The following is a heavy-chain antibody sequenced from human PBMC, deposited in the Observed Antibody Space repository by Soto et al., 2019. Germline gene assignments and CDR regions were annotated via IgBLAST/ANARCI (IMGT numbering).Heavy chain of an antibody. CDR3: ARVAHTYGYVVDY. Sequence: QVHLVQSGAEVKKPGASVKVSCRSSGYTFTSNAIHWVRQAPGQILEWMGWVNAGNGYTKYLQNFQGRVTISSNTSASTAYMELNSFRSEDTTVYYCARVAHTYGYVVDYWGKGTLVTVSS. J-gene: IGHJ4*02. CDR2: VNAGNGYT. V-gene: IGHV1-3*01. CDR1: GYTFTSNA. D-gene: IGHD5-18*01.